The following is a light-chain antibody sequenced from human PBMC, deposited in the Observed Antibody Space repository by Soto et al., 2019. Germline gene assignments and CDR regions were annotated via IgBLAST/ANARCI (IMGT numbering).Light chain of an antibody. CDR1: QNVSASY. CDR2: DTS. V-gene: IGKV3-20*01. CDR3: QQYGNSPWT. J-gene: IGKJ1*01. Sequence: EIVLTQSPGTLSLSPGERATLSCRASQNVSASYLAWYQQRPGQTPRLVIYDTSSRATGISDRFSGSGSGADFTLTISRLEPEDFAVYYCQQYGNSPWTFGQGTKVEIK.